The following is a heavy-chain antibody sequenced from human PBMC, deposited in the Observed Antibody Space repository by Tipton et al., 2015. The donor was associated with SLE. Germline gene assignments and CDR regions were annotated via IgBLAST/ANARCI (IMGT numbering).Heavy chain of an antibody. V-gene: IGHV4-34*01. CDR3: ARGGNMLRVADFDY. D-gene: IGHD6-19*01. J-gene: IGHJ4*02. CDR2: ITHSGST. Sequence: LRLSCAASGFTVSSNYMSWIRQPPGKGLEWIGEITHSGSTNYNPSLKSRVTISVDTSKNQFSLKLSSVTAADTAMYYCARGGNMLRVADFDYWGQGTLVTVSS. CDR1: GFTVSSNY.